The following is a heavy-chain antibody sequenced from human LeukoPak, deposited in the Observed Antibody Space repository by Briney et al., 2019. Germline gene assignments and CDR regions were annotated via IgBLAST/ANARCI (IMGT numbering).Heavy chain of an antibody. CDR1: GFTFSNYG. V-gene: IGHV3-30*18. CDR3: AKGVDYCSGGSCPADY. CDR2: ISYDGNNK. J-gene: IGHJ4*02. Sequence: GGSLRLSCSASGFTFSNYGIHWVRQAPGKGLEWVAVISYDGNNKYYADSVKGRFTISRDNSKNTLFLQMNSLRAEDTAVYYCAKGVDYCSGGSCPADYWGPGTLVTVSS. D-gene: IGHD2-15*01.